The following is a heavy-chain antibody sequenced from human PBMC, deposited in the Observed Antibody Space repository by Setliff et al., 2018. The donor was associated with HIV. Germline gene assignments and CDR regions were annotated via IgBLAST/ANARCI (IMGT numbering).Heavy chain of an antibody. V-gene: IGHV1-69*05. J-gene: IGHJ6*03. Sequence: SVKVSCKASGGTFSSSAISWVRQAPGQGLEWMGGIIPIFGTANYAQKFQGRVTITTDESTTTAYMELRSLRSEDTAVYYCARETYYGSGSYLPTEYYYYYMDVWGKGTTVTV. CDR3: ARETYYGSGSYLPTEYYYYYMDV. CDR2: IIPIFGTA. D-gene: IGHD3-10*01. CDR1: GGTFSSSA.